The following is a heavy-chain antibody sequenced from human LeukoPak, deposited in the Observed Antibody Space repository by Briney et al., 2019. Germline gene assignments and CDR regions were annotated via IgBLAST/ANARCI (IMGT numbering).Heavy chain of an antibody. J-gene: IGHJ4*02. CDR1: GFTFSSYA. CDR3: AKDFTFGGIIVTFDY. CDR2: ISGNGGSP. V-gene: IGHV3-23*01. D-gene: IGHD3-16*02. Sequence: GGSLRLSCAASGFTFSSYAMSWVRQAPGKGLEWVSGISGNGGSPYYADSVKGRFTISRDNSKNTLYLQMNSLRAEDTAIYYCAKDFTFGGIIVTFDYWGQGTLVTVSS.